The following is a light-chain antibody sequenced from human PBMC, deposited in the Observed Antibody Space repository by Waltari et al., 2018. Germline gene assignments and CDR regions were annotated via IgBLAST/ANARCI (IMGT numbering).Light chain of an antibody. J-gene: IGKJ2*01. CDR2: AAS. CDR1: QGISSY. CDR3: QQYYSYPPYT. Sequence: IQMTQSPSSLSASTGDRVTITCRASQGISSYLAWYQQKPGKAPKLLIYAASTLQSGVPSRFSGSGSGTDFTLTISCLQSEDFATYYCQQYYSYPPYTFGQGTKLEIK. V-gene: IGKV1-8*01.